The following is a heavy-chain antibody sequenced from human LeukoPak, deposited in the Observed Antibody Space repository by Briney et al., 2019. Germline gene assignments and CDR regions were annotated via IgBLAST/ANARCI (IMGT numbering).Heavy chain of an antibody. D-gene: IGHD3-22*01. J-gene: IGHJ5*02. CDR3: ARKRGGYDSSGYHFSWFDP. CDR2: IYYSGST. CDR1: GGSISSYY. V-gene: IGHV4-59*01. Sequence: SETLSLTCTASGGSISSYYWSWIRQPPGKGLEWIGYIYYSGSTNYNPSLKSRVTISVGTSKNQFSLKLSSVTAADTAVYYCARKRGGYDSSGYHFSWFDPWGQGTLVTVSS.